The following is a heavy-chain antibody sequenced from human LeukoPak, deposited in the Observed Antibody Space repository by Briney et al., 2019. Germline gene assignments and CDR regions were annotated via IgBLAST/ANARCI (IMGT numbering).Heavy chain of an antibody. CDR1: GYTFTGYY. CDR2: INPNSGGT. CDR3: AKDRATVTTPRGRDYYFDY. J-gene: IGHJ4*02. D-gene: IGHD4-17*01. V-gene: IGHV1-2*04. Sequence: ASVKVSCKASGYTFTGYYMHWVRQAPGQGLEWMGWINPNSGGTNYAQKFQGWVTMTRDTSISTAYMELSRLRSDDTAVYYCAKDRATVTTPRGRDYYFDYWGQGTLVTVSS.